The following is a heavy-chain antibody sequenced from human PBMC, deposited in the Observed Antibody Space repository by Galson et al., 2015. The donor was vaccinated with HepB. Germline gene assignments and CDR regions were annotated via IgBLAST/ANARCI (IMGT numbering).Heavy chain of an antibody. V-gene: IGHV3-21*01. CDR3: ARDRGLAGSWYYFDY. D-gene: IGHD6-13*01. J-gene: IGHJ4*02. CDR2: ISSSSSYI. Sequence: SLRLSCAASGFTFSSYSMNWVRQAPGKGLEWVSSISSSSSYIYYADSVKGRFTISRDNAKNSLYLQMNSLRAEGTAVYYCARDRGLAGSWYYFDYWGQGTLVTVSS. CDR1: GFTFSSYS.